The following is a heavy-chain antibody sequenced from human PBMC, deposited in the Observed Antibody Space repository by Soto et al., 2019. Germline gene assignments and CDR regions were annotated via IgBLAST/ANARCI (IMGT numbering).Heavy chain of an antibody. D-gene: IGHD6-13*01. V-gene: IGHV3-21*01. CDR3: ARDSSRYRHGMDV. CDR1: GFTFSSYS. CDR2: ISSSSSYI. Sequence: GSLRLSCAASGFTFSSYSMNCVRQAPGKGLEWVSSISSSSSYIYYADSVKGRFAISRDNAKNSLYLQMNSLGAEDTAVYYCARDSSRYRHGMDVWGQGTTVTVSS. J-gene: IGHJ6*02.